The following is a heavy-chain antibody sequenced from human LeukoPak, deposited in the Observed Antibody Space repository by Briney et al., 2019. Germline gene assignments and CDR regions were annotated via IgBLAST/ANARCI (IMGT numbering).Heavy chain of an antibody. Sequence: GGSLRLSCAASGFPFSAYSMNCLRRATGKGLEWVPSISGSRAYVYYADSVKGRFTVSIDNAKNSLYLQMSSLRAEDTAVYYCAKAYYDSSGYSYYFDYWGQGTPVTVSS. CDR3: AKAYYDSSGYSYYFDY. CDR1: GFPFSAYS. J-gene: IGHJ4*02. CDR2: ISGSRAYV. D-gene: IGHD3-22*01. V-gene: IGHV3-21*01.